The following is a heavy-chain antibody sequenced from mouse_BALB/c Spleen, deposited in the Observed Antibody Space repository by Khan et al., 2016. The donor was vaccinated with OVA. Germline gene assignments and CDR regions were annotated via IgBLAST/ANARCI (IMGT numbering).Heavy chain of an antibody. CDR2: ISYSGNT. CDR3: ARIYGGDFDY. Sequence: SGPGLVKPSQSLSLTCTVTGYSITTDYAWNWIQQFPGSKLEWMGHISYSGNTKYNPSLKSRISITRDTSKNQFFLQLKSVTTEDTARYYCARIYGGDFDYWGQGTTLTVSS. J-gene: IGHJ2*01. V-gene: IGHV3-2*02. D-gene: IGHD1-1*01. CDR1: GYSITTDYA.